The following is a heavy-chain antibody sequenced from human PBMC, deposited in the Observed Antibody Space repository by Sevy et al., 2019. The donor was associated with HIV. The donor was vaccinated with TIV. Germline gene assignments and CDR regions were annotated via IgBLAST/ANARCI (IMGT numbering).Heavy chain of an antibody. CDR3: TRQAIYCSGNTCYHPYYFDS. Sequence: GGSLRLSCTASGFIFSGSAIHWVRQASGKGLEWVGRIRSKAKSYATAYAASVQGRFTISRDDSKNTAYLQMNSLKTADTAVYYCTRQAIYCSGNTCYHPYYFDSWGQGTLVTVSS. V-gene: IGHV3-73*01. CDR1: GFIFSGSA. CDR2: IRSKAKSYAT. J-gene: IGHJ4*02. D-gene: IGHD2-15*01.